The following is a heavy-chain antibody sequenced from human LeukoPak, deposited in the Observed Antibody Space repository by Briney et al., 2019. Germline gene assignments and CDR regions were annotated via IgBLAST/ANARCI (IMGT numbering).Heavy chain of an antibody. D-gene: IGHD2-15*01. V-gene: IGHV1-2*02. CDR3: ARVVGYCSGGSCYYSPFDY. CDR1: GYTFTGYY. J-gene: IGHJ4*02. CDR2: INPNSGGT. Sequence: ASVKVSCKASGYTFTGYYMHWVRQAPGQGLEWMGWINPNSGGTNYAQKFQGRVTMTRDTSISTAYMELSRLRSDDTAVYYCARVVGYCSGGSCYYSPFDYWGQGTLVTVSS.